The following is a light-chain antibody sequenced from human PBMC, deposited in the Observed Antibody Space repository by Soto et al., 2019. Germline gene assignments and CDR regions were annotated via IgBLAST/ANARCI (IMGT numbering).Light chain of an antibody. CDR1: QSVSIH. Sequence: ETVMTQSPGTLSVSLGERVALSCRASQSVSIHLAWYQQKPGQAPRLLIYDTSTRATGIPARFSGSGSGTEFTLTISSLQSEDFAVYYCQQYSNWPPITFGQGTRPEIK. J-gene: IGKJ5*01. V-gene: IGKV3-15*01. CDR3: QQYSNWPPIT. CDR2: DTS.